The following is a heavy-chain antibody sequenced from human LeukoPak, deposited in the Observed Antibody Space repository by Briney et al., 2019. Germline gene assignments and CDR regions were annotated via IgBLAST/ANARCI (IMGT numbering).Heavy chain of an antibody. CDR2: ISGSGDST. J-gene: IGHJ4*02. CDR1: GFTFSSYA. V-gene: IGHV3-23*01. CDR3: AKTRSLDSSSWSHGDY. Sequence: GGSLRLSCAASGFTFSSYAMSWVRQAPGKGLEWVSAISGSGDSTYYGDSVKGLFTISRDNSKNTLYLQMNSLRAEDTAVYYCAKTRSLDSSSWSHGDYWGQGTLVTVSS. D-gene: IGHD6-13*01.